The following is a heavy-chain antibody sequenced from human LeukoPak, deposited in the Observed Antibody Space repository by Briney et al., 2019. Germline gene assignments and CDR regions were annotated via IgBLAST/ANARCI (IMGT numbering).Heavy chain of an antibody. Sequence: GGSLRLSCTASGFTVSSSHMTWVRQAPGKGLEWVSLIYGGGGTYYADSVKGRFTISRHNSDNTLYLEMNSLRPDDTAVYYCARVGVGTVAGNYFDDWGQGTLVTVSS. CDR2: IYGGGGT. CDR3: ARVGVGTVAGNYFDD. CDR1: GFTVSSSH. V-gene: IGHV3-53*04. D-gene: IGHD6-19*01. J-gene: IGHJ4*02.